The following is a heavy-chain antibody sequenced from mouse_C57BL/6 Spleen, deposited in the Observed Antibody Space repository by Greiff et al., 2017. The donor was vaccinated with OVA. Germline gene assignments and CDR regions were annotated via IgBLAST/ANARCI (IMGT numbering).Heavy chain of an antibody. V-gene: IGHV1-53*01. CDR1: GYTFTSYW. D-gene: IGHD2-5*01. CDR2: INPSNGGT. CDR3: ARWRAYYSNYGGFDY. Sequence: QVQLQQPGTELVKPGASVKLSCKASGYTFTSYWMHWVKQRPGQGLEWIGNINPSNGGTNYNEKFKSKATLPVDKSSSTAYMQLSSLTSEDSAVYYCARWRAYYSNYGGFDYWGQGTTLTVSS. J-gene: IGHJ2*01.